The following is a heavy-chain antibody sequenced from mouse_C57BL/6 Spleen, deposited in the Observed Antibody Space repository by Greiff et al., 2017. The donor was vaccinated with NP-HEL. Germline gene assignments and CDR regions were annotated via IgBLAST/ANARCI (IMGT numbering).Heavy chain of an antibody. CDR2: IYPGSGST. J-gene: IGHJ2*01. CDR3: ARADYDLYYFDY. V-gene: IGHV1-55*01. CDR1: GYTFTSYW. Sequence: QVQLQQPGAELVKPGASVKMSCKASGYTFTSYWITWVKPRPGQGLEWIGDIYPGSGSTNYNEKFKSKATLTVDTSSSTAYMQLSSLTSEDSAVYYCARADYDLYYFDYWGQGTTLTVSS. D-gene: IGHD2-4*01.